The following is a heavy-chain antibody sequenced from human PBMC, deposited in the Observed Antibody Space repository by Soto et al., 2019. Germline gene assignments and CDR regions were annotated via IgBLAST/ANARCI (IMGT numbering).Heavy chain of an antibody. CDR2: ISSSGSTI. CDR1: GFTFIDYY. Sequence: GGSLRLSCAASGFTFIDYYIILVRQSPGKWLEWVSYISSSGSTIYYADSVKGRFTISRDSAKNSLYLQMNSLRAEDTAVYYCARRKDYYGSGHDDYWGQGTLVTVSS. V-gene: IGHV3-11*01. D-gene: IGHD3-10*01. J-gene: IGHJ4*02. CDR3: ARRKDYYGSGHDDY.